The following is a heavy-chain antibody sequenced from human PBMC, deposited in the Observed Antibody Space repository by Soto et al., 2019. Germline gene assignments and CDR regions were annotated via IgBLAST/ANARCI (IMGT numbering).Heavy chain of an antibody. J-gene: IGHJ4*02. V-gene: IGHV1-69*02. CDR1: GGTFSSYT. CDR3: AGGGGGNSWHY. CDR2: IIPILGIA. D-gene: IGHD3-16*01. Sequence: QVQLVQSGAEVKKPGSSVKVSCKASGGTFSSYTISWVRQAPGQGLEWMGRIIPILGIANYAQKFQGRVTXTXNKATSTGQMELSSPGSEETAVYYCAGGGGGNSWHYWGQGTLVNVSS.